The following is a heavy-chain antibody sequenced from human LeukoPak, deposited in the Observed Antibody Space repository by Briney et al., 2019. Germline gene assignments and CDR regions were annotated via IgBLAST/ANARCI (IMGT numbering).Heavy chain of an antibody. Sequence: IYYADSVKGRFTISRDNAKNSLYLQMNSLRAEDTAVYYCARDGLGGAFDVWGQGTVVTVSS. CDR2: I. CDR3: ARDGLGGAFDV. D-gene: IGHD3-16*01. V-gene: IGHV3-21*01. J-gene: IGHJ3*01.